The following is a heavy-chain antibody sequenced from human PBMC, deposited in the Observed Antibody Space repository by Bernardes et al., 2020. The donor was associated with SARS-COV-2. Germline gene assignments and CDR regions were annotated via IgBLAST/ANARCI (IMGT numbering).Heavy chain of an antibody. CDR1: GFTFSSYS. J-gene: IGHJ6*02. CDR2: ISSSGSNI. CDR3: ARGIVVVPAAISYYYGRDV. Sequence: GGSLGLSCAASGFTFSSYSMNWVRQAPGKGLEWVSSISSSGSNIYYADSLKGRFTISRDNAKNSLYLQMNSLRAEDTAVFYCARGIVVVPAAISYYYGRDVWGQGTTVTVSS. D-gene: IGHD2-2*01. V-gene: IGHV3-21*01.